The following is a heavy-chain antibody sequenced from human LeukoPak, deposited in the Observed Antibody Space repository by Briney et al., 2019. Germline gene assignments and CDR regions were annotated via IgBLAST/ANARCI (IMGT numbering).Heavy chain of an antibody. Sequence: GGSLRLSCAASGFTLTDYWMGWVRQAPGKGLGWVANIRPEGSDKYYVDSVKGRFTTSRDHAQNSLYLQMNSLRAEDSGVYYCGTWGIAAALDRWGQGTLVTVSS. D-gene: IGHD2-15*01. CDR1: GFTLTDYW. V-gene: IGHV3-7*01. CDR2: IRPEGSDK. J-gene: IGHJ5*02. CDR3: GTWGIAAALDR.